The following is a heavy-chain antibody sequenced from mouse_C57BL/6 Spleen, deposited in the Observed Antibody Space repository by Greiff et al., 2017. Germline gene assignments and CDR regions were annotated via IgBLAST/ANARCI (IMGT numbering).Heavy chain of an antibody. V-gene: IGHV10-1*01. Sequence: EVQLQQSGGGLVQPKGSLKLSCAASGFSFNTYAMNWVRQAPGKGLEWVARIRSKSNNYATYYADSVKDRFTISRDDSESMLYLQMNNLKTEDTAMYYCVRQTSFAYWGQGTLVTVSA. CDR2: IRSKSNNYAT. CDR1: GFSFNTYA. J-gene: IGHJ3*01. CDR3: VRQTSFAY.